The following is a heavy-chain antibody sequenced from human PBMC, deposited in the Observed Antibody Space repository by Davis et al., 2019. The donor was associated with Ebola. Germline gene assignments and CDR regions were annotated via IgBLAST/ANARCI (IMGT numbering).Heavy chain of an antibody. CDR2: VNHSGIT. V-gene: IGHV4-34*01. J-gene: IGHJ4*02. CDR3: ARGVDYGERPPDY. Sequence: MPSETLSLTCAVSGGSFSGYCWSWIRQTPGKGLEWIGEVNHSGITNYNPSLKSRVTISVDTSKNQFFLSLSSVTASDMAVYYCARGVDYGERPPDYWGQGTLVTVSS. CDR1: GGSFSGYC. D-gene: IGHD4-17*01.